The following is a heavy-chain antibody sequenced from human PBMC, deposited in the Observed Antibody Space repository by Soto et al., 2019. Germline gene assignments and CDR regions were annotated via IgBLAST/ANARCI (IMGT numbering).Heavy chain of an antibody. D-gene: IGHD3-9*01. J-gene: IGHJ6*02. CDR2: IYYSGST. Sequence: NLSLTRTFSGGPLRRGGYFWSFVRQHPRKGLEWIGYIYYSGSTYYNPSLKSRVTISVDTSKNQFSLKLSSVTAADTAVYYCARSGILTGYYGLYYYYGMDVWGQGTTVTVSS. CDR3: ARSGILTGYYGLYYYYGMDV. CDR1: GGPLRRGGYF. V-gene: IGHV4-31*03.